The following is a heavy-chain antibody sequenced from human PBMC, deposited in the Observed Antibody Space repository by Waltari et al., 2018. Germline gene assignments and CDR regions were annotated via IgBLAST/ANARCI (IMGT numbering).Heavy chain of an antibody. CDR3: ARAMTHLDYYDSSGSAEGYYYGMDV. D-gene: IGHD3-22*01. CDR2: INPTSGGT. V-gene: IGHV1-2*02. Sequence: QVQLVQSGAEVKKPGASVKVSCKASGYTFTGYYMHWVRQAPGQGLEWVGVINPTSGGTNYAQKLQGRVTMTRDTSISTAYMELSRLRSDDTAVYYCARAMTHLDYYDSSGSAEGYYYGMDVWGQGTTVTVSS. J-gene: IGHJ6*02. CDR1: GYTFTGYY.